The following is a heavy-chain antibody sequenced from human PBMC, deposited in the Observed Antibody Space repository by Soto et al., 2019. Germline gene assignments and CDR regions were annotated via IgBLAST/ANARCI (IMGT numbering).Heavy chain of an antibody. Sequence: GGSLRLSCTASGFTFGDYAMSWFRQAPGKGLEWVGFIRSKAYGGTTEYAASVKGRLTISRDDSKSIAYLQMNSLKTEDTAVYYCTRAATYYDFWSGYTLSDYWGQGTLVTVSS. CDR1: GFTFGDYA. D-gene: IGHD3-3*01. V-gene: IGHV3-49*03. CDR3: TRAATYYDFWSGYTLSDY. J-gene: IGHJ4*02. CDR2: IRSKAYGGTT.